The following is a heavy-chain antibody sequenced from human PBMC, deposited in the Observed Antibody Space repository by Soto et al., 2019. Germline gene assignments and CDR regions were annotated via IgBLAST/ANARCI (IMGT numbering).Heavy chain of an antibody. J-gene: IGHJ4*02. CDR2: ISGSGDRA. CDR3: TKGYGAIHSRFDD. CDR1: GLTIRSYA. Sequence: GGSLRLSCAASGLTIRSYAMNRVRQAPGKGPEWASGISGSGDRAYHANSVKGRFTISRDNSKNTLYLQVNSLRAEDTAVYYCTKGYGAIHSRFDDWGQGTQVTVTS. D-gene: IGHD5-12*01. V-gene: IGHV3-23*01.